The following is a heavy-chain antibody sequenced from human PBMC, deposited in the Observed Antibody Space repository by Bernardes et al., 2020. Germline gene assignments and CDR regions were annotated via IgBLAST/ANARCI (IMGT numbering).Heavy chain of an antibody. CDR3: AKDGSWGRWYFDL. CDR1: GFTFSSYA. J-gene: IGHJ2*01. V-gene: IGHV3-23*01. D-gene: IGHD2-15*01. CDR2: VSGSGMST. Sequence: GGSLRLSRAASGFTFSSYAMTWVRQAPGKGLEWVSVVSGSGMSTYYADSVKGRFTISRDNSKNTLYLQMNSLRAEDTAVYYCAKDGSWGRWYFDLWGRGTLVTVSS.